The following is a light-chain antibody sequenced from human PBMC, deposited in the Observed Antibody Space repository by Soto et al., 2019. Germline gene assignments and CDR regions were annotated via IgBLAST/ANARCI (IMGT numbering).Light chain of an antibody. J-gene: IGKJ4*01. CDR1: QSVSSY. Sequence: EIVLTQSPATLSLSPWERATLSCRASQSVSSYLAWYQQKPGQAPRLLIYDASNRATGIPARFSGSGSGTDFTLTISSLEPEDFAVYYCQQYGSSPRAFGGGTKVDIK. V-gene: IGKV3-11*01. CDR2: DAS. CDR3: QQYGSSPRA.